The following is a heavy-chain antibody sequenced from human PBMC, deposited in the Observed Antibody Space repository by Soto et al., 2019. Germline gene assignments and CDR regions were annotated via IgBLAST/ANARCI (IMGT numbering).Heavy chain of an antibody. CDR3: AREAVAGPYNWFDP. CDR1: GFTVSSNY. CDR2: IYSGGST. V-gene: IGHV3-53*01. J-gene: IGHJ5*02. Sequence: GGSLRLSCAASGFTVSSNYMSWVRQAPGKGLEWVSVIYSGGSTYYADSVKGRFTISRDNSKNTLYLQMNSLRAEDTAVYYCAREAVAGPYNWFDPWGQGTLVTLSS. D-gene: IGHD6-19*01.